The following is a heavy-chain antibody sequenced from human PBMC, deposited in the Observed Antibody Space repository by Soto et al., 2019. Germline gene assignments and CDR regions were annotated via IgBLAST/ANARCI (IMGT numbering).Heavy chain of an antibody. D-gene: IGHD6-19*01. J-gene: IGHJ4*02. CDR2: IKQDGSET. CDR1: GFTFSSFW. V-gene: IGHV3-7*01. CDR3: ARVDDSAWYTRDY. Sequence: LRLSCGASGFTFSSFWMNWVRQAPGKGLEWVANIKQDGSETSYVDSVKDRFTISRDNAKNSLYLQMNSLRAEDTAVYYCARVDDSAWYTRDYWGQGTLVTVSS.